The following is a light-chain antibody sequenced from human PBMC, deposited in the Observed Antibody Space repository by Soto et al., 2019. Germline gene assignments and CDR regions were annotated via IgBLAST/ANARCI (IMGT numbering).Light chain of an antibody. J-gene: IGLJ1*01. CDR3: SSYTSSSTLPYV. V-gene: IGLV2-14*01. Sequence: QSVLTQTASVSGSPGQSITISCTGTRSDVGGYNYVSLYQQHPGKAPKLIIYDVSNRPSGVSNRFSGSKSGNTASLTISGLQAEDEADYYCSSYTSSSTLPYVFGTGTKVTVL. CDR2: DVS. CDR1: RSDVGGYNY.